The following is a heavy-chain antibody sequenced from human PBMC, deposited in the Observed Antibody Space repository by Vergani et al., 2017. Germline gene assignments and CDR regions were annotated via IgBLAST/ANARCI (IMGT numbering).Heavy chain of an antibody. CDR2: IYWNDDQ. V-gene: IGHV2-5*04. CDR3: VYRETECGTTGCFYPFYYYNYMDV. CDR1: GFSLNTRGVS. J-gene: IGHJ6*03. D-gene: IGHD1-7*01. Sequence: QITLKESGPTLVKPTQTLTLTCTFSGFSLNTRGVSVAWIRQPPGKALDWLALIYWNDDQHYSPSLNNRDTITKDTSKNQVVLTMTNMDYVDTGTYYCVYRETECGTTGCFYPFYYYNYMDVWGKGTTVTVSS.